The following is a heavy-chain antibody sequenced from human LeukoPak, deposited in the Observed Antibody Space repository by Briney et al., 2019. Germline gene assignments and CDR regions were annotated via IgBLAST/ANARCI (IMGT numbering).Heavy chain of an antibody. V-gene: IGHV3-48*01. CDR3: ATDKRPPRYGELFEMSFDY. J-gene: IGHJ4*02. D-gene: IGHD3-10*01. CDR1: GLTFSGYS. CDR2: ISGSSGTI. Sequence: TGGSLRLSCAASGLTFSGYSMNWVRQAPGKGLEWVSYISGSSGTIYHADSVKGRFTISRDNAKNSLYLQMNSLRVEDTAVYDCATDKRPPRYGELFEMSFDYWGLGTLVTVSS.